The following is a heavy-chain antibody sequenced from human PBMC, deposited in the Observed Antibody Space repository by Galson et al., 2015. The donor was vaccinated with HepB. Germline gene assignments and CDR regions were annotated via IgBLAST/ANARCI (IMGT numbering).Heavy chain of an antibody. CDR3: AKDGIMVANNPYHFHY. CDR2: ITSSGGNS. V-gene: IGHV3-23*01. D-gene: IGHD2-15*01. J-gene: IGHJ4*02. Sequence: SLRLSCAASGFSFTRNAMTWVRQAPGKGLEWVSSITSSGGNSYYTDSVKGRFTVSRDNSKNTLLLQLNSLRAEDTAMYFCAKDGIMVANNPYHFHYWGQGTLVTVSS. CDR1: GFSFTRNA.